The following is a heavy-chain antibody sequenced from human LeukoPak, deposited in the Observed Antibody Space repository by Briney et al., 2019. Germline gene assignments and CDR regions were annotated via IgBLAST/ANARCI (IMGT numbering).Heavy chain of an antibody. D-gene: IGHD3-10*01. Sequence: PGGSLRLSCAASGFAFSSYWMHWVRQAPGKGLVWVSHINSDGSSTSYADSVKGRFTISRDNAKNTLYLQMNSLRAEDTAVYYCARANYYGSGRAAFDIWGQGTMVTVSS. CDR1: GFAFSSYW. CDR2: INSDGSST. CDR3: ARANYYGSGRAAFDI. J-gene: IGHJ3*02. V-gene: IGHV3-74*01.